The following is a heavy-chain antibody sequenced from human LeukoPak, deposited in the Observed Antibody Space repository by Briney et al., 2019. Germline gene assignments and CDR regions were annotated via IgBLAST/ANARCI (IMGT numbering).Heavy chain of an antibody. CDR2: IYYSGST. D-gene: IGHD1-7*01. CDR1: GGSISSYY. J-gene: IGHJ5*02. CDR3: ARITGTTIWVNNWFDP. V-gene: IGHV4-59*12. Sequence: SETLSLTCTVSGGSISSYYWSWIRQPPGKGLEWIGSIYYSGSTYYNPSLKSRVTISVDTSKNQFSLKLSSVTAADTAVYYCARITGTTIWVNNWFDPWGQGTLVTVSS.